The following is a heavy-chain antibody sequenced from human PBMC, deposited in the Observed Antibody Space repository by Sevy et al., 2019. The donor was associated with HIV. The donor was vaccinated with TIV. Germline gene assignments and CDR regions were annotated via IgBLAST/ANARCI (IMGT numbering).Heavy chain of an antibody. J-gene: IGHJ4*02. D-gene: IGHD6-13*01. CDR1: GFIFSSYV. CDR2: ISGSGGYT. Sequence: GGSLRLSCAASGFIFSSYVMTWVRQAPGKGLEWVSTISGSGGYTYYAGSVKGRFTKSRDNSNNMLYLQMNSLRAEDTAVYYCEAITTAGRDYWGQGTLVTVSS. CDR3: EAITTAGRDY. V-gene: IGHV3-23*01.